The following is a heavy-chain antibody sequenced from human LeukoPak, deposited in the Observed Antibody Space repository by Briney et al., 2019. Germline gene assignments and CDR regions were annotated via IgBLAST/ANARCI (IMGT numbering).Heavy chain of an antibody. CDR1: GYSFTNYW. D-gene: IGHD6-13*01. J-gene: IGHJ5*02. CDR2: IYPGDSDT. CDR3: ARRTSSLRRPNWFDP. Sequence: GESLKISCKGSGYSFTNYWIGWVRQMPGKGLEWMGIIYPGDSDTRYSPSFQGQVSISADKSISTAYLQWSSLKASDTAMYYCARRTSSLRRPNWFDPWGQGTLVTVSS. V-gene: IGHV5-51*01.